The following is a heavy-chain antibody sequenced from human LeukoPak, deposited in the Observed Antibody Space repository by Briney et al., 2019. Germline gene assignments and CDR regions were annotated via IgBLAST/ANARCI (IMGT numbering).Heavy chain of an antibody. CDR3: ARASGWSAYYYTDV. J-gene: IGHJ6*03. CDR1: GFTFSSYA. D-gene: IGHD6-19*01. Sequence: QTGGSLRLSCAASGFTFSSYAMSWVRQAPGKGLEWVSVIYSGGSTYYADSVKGRFTIFRDNSKNTLYLQMNSLGAEDTAVYYCARASGWSAYYYTDVWGKGTTVTVSS. V-gene: IGHV3-53*01. CDR2: IYSGGST.